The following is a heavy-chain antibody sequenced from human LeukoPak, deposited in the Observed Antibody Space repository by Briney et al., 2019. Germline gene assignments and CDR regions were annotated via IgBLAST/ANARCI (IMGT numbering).Heavy chain of an antibody. CDR1: GGSISSHY. D-gene: IGHD6-6*01. CDR2: IYYSGST. V-gene: IGHV4-59*11. CDR3: ARVLLAARAFDY. J-gene: IGHJ4*02. Sequence: SETLSLTCTVSGGSISSHYWSWIRQPPGKGLEWIGYIYYSGSTNYNPSLKSRVTISVDTPKNQFSLKLSSVTAADTAVYYCARVLLAARAFDYWGQGTLVTVPS.